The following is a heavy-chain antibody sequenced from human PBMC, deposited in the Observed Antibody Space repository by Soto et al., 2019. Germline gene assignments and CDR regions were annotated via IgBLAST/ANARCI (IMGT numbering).Heavy chain of an antibody. D-gene: IGHD2-15*01. J-gene: IGHJ3*02. CDR3: VSGVVVASGAFDI. CDR1: GFTFSSYG. CDR2: IWYDGSNK. Sequence: QVQLVESGGGVVQPGRSPRLSCAASGFTFSSYGMHWVRQAPGKGLEWVAVIWYDGSNKYYADSVKGRFTISRDNSKNTLYLQMNSLRAEDTAVYYCVSGVVVASGAFDIWGQGTMVTVSS. V-gene: IGHV3-33*01.